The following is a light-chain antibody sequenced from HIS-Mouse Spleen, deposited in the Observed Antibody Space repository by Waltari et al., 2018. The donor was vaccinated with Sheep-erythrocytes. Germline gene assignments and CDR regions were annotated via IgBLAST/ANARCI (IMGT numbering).Light chain of an antibody. Sequence: QSALTQPRSVSGSPGQSVTISCTGTSSDVGGYNYVSWYQQHPGKAPKLMIYDGSKRPSGVPDRFSGSKSGNTASLTISGLQAEDEADYYCSSYAGSNNWVFGGGTKLTVL. J-gene: IGLJ3*02. CDR1: SSDVGGYNY. CDR3: SSYAGSNNWV. CDR2: DGS. V-gene: IGLV2-11*01.